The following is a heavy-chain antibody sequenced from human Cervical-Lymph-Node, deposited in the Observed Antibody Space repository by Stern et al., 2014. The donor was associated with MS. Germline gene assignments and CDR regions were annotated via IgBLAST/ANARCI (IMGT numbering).Heavy chain of an antibody. Sequence: QVQLVQSGAEVKKPGSSVKVSCTTSGGTFSSSVISWVRQAPGQGLEWMGGISSIFDKTNYAQKFRGRVTITADESTSTAYMELSSLRSDDTAIYYCATERGNNYGFGYWGQGTLVTVSS. CDR3: ATERGNNYGFGY. D-gene: IGHD5-18*01. V-gene: IGHV1-69*12. CDR2: ISSIFDKT. CDR1: GGTFSSSV. J-gene: IGHJ4*02.